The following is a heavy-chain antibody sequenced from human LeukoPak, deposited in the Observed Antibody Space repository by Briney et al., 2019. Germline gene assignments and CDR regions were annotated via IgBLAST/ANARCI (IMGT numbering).Heavy chain of an antibody. J-gene: IGHJ4*02. CDR2: IKSKTDDETA. Sequence: PGGSLRLSCAAAGFTFSNVWMSWVRQAPGKGLEWVGRIKSKTDDETAEYAAPVKGRFTISRDDSKNTLYLQMNSLKTEDTGVYYCTTDLRWELPPTDYWGQGTLVTVSS. D-gene: IGHD1-26*01. CDR3: TTDLRWELPPTDY. CDR1: GFTFSNVW. V-gene: IGHV3-15*01.